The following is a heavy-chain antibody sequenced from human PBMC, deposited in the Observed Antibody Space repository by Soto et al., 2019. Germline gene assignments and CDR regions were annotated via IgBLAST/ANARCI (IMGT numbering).Heavy chain of an antibody. Sequence: PGGSLRLSCAASGFTFSSYAMSWVRQAPGKGLEWVSAISGSGGSTYYADAVKGRFTISRDNSKNTLYLQMNSLRAEDTAVYYGGKGRSYYYYYGVDVWGQGTTVTVSS. D-gene: IGHD1-26*01. CDR2: ISGSGGST. V-gene: IGHV3-23*01. CDR3: GKGRSYYYYYGVDV. J-gene: IGHJ6*02. CDR1: GFTFSSYA.